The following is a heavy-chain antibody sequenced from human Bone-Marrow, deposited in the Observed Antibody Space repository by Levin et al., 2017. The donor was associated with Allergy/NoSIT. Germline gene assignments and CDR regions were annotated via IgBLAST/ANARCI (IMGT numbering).Heavy chain of an antibody. D-gene: IGHD1-1*01. CDR1: GFTFDDNG. V-gene: IGHV3-20*01. CDR2: INWNGEST. J-gene: IGHJ6*03. CDR3: PRDTAGTTPYYYKYYLDV. Sequence: GGSLRLSCVASGFTFDDNGMSWVRQAPGKGLEWVSGINWNGESTEYADSVKGRFTISRDNAKNSLFLQMNSLRAEDTALYHCPRDTAGTTPYYYKYYLDVWGKGTTVPVSS.